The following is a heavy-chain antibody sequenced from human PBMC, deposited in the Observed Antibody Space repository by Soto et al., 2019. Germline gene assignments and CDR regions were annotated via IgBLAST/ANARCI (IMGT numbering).Heavy chain of an antibody. J-gene: IGHJ4*02. V-gene: IGHV4-39*02. D-gene: IGHD2-2*01. Sequence: QLQLQESGPGLVKPSETLSLTCSVSGGSINYNSYHWGWIRQPPGQGLEWIGSIFYTGTTFYNPSLEIRVTMSVDTSKHSFSLHLTSVTAADTAVYFCARLVVVAPVANVWGQGTLVTVSS. CDR2: IFYTGTT. CDR3: ARLVVVAPVANV. CDR1: GGSINYNSYH.